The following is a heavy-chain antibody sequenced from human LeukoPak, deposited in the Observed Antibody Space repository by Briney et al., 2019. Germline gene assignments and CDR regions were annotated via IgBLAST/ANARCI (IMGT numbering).Heavy chain of an antibody. D-gene: IGHD4-11*01. CDR3: ARGIRQYAKSYFDY. Sequence: GWSLRLSCAASGFTFSNYYMSWIRQAAGRGLEWVSYISSSGTTIYYTDSVKCRFTISRDNAKNSLYLQMNSLRAEDTAVYYCARGIRQYAKSYFDYWGQGSLVTVSS. CDR1: GFTFSNYY. V-gene: IGHV3-11*01. J-gene: IGHJ4*02. CDR2: ISSSGTTI.